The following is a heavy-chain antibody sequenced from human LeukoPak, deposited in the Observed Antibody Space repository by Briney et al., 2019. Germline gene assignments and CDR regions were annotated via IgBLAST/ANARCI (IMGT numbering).Heavy chain of an antibody. CDR2: IYSGGST. CDR3: ARDLPEVGFAFDI. Sequence: GGSLRLSCAASGFTVSSNYMSWVRQAPGKGLEWVSVIYSGGSTYYADSVKGRFTISRDNSKNTLYLQMNSLRAEDTAVYYCARDLPEVGFAFDIWGQGTMVTVSS. D-gene: IGHD1-26*01. J-gene: IGHJ3*02. V-gene: IGHV3-66*01. CDR1: GFTVSSNY.